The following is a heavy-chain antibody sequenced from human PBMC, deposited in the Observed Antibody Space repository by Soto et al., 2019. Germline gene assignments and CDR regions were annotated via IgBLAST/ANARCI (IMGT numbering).Heavy chain of an antibody. CDR1: GFSFTGYY. CDR2: INAHSGGT. CDR3: AKDLTRQLAYWLDP. D-gene: IGHD6-6*01. J-gene: IGHJ5*02. Sequence: VKVSCKASGFSFTGYYIHWLRQAPGQGLEWMGWINAHSGGTEYAQKFQGRVTLTRDTSIATAYLTLTSLTSDDTALYYCAKDLTRQLAYWLDPWGQGAQVTVSS. V-gene: IGHV1-2*02.